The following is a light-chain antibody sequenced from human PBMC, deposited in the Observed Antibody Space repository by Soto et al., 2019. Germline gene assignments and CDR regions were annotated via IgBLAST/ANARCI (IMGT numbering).Light chain of an antibody. CDR1: KLGDKY. CDR3: QAWDTNTVV. V-gene: IGLV3-1*01. CDR2: QDK. J-gene: IGLJ2*01. Sequence: SYELTQPPSVSVSPGQTASIACSGDKLGDKYACWYQQKPGQSPVLVIYQDKKRPSGIPERFSGSNSGNTATLTISGTQPMDEADYYCQAWDTNTVVFGGGTKVTVL.